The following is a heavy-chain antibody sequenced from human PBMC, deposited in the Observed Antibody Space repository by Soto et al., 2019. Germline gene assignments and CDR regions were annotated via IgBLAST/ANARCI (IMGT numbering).Heavy chain of an antibody. Sequence: ALVKVSCKASGYTFTSYGIIWVRQAPGQGLEWMGWISAYNGNTNYAQKLQGRVTMTTDTSTSTAYMELRSLRSDDTAVYYCARNSAPSYDILTGYYTPLYDAFDIWGQGTMVTVSS. J-gene: IGHJ3*02. CDR3: ARNSAPSYDILTGYYTPLYDAFDI. CDR2: ISAYNGNT. D-gene: IGHD3-9*01. CDR1: GYTFTSYG. V-gene: IGHV1-18*01.